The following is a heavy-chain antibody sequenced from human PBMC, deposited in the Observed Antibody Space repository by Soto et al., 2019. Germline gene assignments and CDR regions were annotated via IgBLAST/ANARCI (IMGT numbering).Heavy chain of an antibody. CDR2: ISSSSSYI. J-gene: IGHJ3*02. D-gene: IGHD5-18*01. CDR3: ASSTAMDSNDAFDI. V-gene: IGHV3-21*01. Sequence: GGSLRLSCAASGFTFSSYSMNWVRQAPGKGLEWVSSISSSSSYIYYADSVKGRFTISRDNAKNSLYLQMNSLRAEDTAVYYCASSTAMDSNDAFDIWGQGTMVTVSS. CDR1: GFTFSSYS.